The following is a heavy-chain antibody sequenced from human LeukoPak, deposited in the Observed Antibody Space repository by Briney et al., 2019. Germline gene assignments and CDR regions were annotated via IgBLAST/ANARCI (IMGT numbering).Heavy chain of an antibody. J-gene: IGHJ3*02. CDR3: ARVGGIAVAGTDAFDI. CDR1: GGSISSYY. CDR2: IYYSGST. D-gene: IGHD6-19*01. V-gene: IGHV4-59*01. Sequence: SETLSLTCTVSGGSISSYYWSWIRQPPGKGLEWIWYIYYSGSTNYNPSLKSRVTISVDTSKNQFSLKLSSVTAADTAVYYCARVGGIAVAGTDAFDIWGQGTMVTVSS.